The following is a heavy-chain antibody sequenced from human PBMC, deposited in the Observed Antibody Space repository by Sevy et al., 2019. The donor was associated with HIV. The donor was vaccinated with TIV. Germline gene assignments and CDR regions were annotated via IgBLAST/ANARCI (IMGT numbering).Heavy chain of an antibody. CDR3: ARDFTIFGVVSGIDY. CDR2: ISDDSRYI. D-gene: IGHD3-3*01. V-gene: IGHV3-21*04. J-gene: IGHJ4*01. Sequence: LGGSLRLSCAASGFNFRTYSMNWVRQAPGKGLEWLSSISDDSRYIYYSDSVKGRFTISQANAKNLLFLQMNNLRVEDTAIYYCARDFTIFGVVSGIDYWGQGNLVTVSS. CDR1: GFNFRTYS.